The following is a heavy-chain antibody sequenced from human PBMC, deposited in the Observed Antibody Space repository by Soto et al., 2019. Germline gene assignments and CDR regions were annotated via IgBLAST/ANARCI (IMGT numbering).Heavy chain of an antibody. CDR2: INHSGST. CDR1: GGSFSGYY. V-gene: IGHV4-34*01. J-gene: IGHJ4*02. CDR3: ARTRRGVRYFDWSPSFDY. Sequence: PSETLSLTCAVYGGSFSGYYWSWIRQPPGKGLEWIGEINHSGSTNYNPSLKSRVTISVDTSKNQFSLKLSSVTAADTAVYYCARTRRGVRYFDWSPSFDYWGQGTLVTVSS. D-gene: IGHD3-9*01.